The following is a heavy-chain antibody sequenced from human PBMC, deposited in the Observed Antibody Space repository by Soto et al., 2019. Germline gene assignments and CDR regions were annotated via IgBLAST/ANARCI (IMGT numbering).Heavy chain of an antibody. J-gene: IGHJ5*02. Sequence: PSETLSLTCTVPGGSISSYYWSWIRQPAGKGLEWIGRIYTSGSTNYNPSLKSRVTMSVDTSKNQFSLKLSSVTAADTAVYYCARDIAAAGYNWFDPWGQGTLVTVSP. CDR2: IYTSGST. D-gene: IGHD6-13*01. CDR1: GGSISSYY. V-gene: IGHV4-4*07. CDR3: ARDIAAAGYNWFDP.